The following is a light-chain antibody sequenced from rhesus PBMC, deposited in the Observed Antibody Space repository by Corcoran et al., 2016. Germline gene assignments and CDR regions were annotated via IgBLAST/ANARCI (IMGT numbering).Light chain of an antibody. CDR3: QQEGNWLT. CDR1: QRVGSY. Sequence: IVLTQSPATLALSPGERATLSCRASQRVGSYLAWYKQKPGQAPRLLSYGPSTRATGSPERFSGSGSGTDFPLTLSSLEPGDVGVYFCQQEGNWLTFGGGTKVEIK. CDR2: GPS. J-gene: IGKJ4*01. V-gene: IGKV3-35*01.